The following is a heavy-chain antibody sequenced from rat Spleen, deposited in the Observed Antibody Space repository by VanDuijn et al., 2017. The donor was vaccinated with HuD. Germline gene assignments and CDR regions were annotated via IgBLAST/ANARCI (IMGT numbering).Heavy chain of an antibody. CDR2: ITQSGGST. J-gene: IGHJ2*01. CDR1: GFTFNNYW. CDR3: AREAGIPFHYFDY. V-gene: IGHV5-31*01. D-gene: IGHD1-4*01. Sequence: EVQLMESGGGLVQPGRSLKLSCVASGFTFNNYWMTWIRQAPGKGLEWIASITQSGGSTYYPDSVKGRFTVSRDNAKSTLYLQMDSLRSEDTATYYCAREAGIPFHYFDYWGQGVMVTVSS.